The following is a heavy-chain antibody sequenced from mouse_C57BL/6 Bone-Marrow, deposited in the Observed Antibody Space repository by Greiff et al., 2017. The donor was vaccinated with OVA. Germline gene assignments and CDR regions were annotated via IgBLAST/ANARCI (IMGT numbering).Heavy chain of an antibody. J-gene: IGHJ4*01. V-gene: IGHV1-69*01. CDR3: ARAGGHDYYGSTYYAMDY. D-gene: IGHD1-1*01. CDR1: GYTFTSYW. CDR2: IDPSDSYT. Sequence: QVQLQQPGAELVMPGASVKLSCKASGYTFTSYWMHWVKQRPGQGLEWIGEIDPSDSYTNYNQKFKGKSTLTVDKSSSTAYMQLSSLTSEDSAVYYCARAGGHDYYGSTYYAMDYWGQGPSVTVSS.